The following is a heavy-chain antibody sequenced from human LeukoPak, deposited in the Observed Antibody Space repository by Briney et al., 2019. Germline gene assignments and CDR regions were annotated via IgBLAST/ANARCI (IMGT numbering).Heavy chain of an antibody. CDR1: GYTFTKYY. CDR2: INPSGGAT. Sequence: ASVKVSCKASGYTFTKYYIHWVRQAPGQGLERMGMINPSGGATTYAQRFQGRVAITGDLSTTTVYMDLRSLRSEDTAVYFCASEQRGGLSGNLGGLFASYYTYYYMDVWGRGTTVTVYS. J-gene: IGHJ6*03. CDR3: ASEQRGGLSGNLGGLFASYYTYYYMDV. V-gene: IGHV1-46*01. D-gene: IGHD1-26*01.